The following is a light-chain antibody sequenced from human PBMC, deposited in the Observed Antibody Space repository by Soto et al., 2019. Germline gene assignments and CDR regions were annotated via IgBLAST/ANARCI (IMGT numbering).Light chain of an antibody. CDR3: SSYTSSSTLP. Sequence: QSVLTQPASVSGSPGQSITISCTGTSSDVGGYSYVSWYQQHPGKAPKLMIYEVSNRPSGVSYRFSGSKSGNTASLTISGLQAEDEADYYCSSYTSSSTLPFGTGTKLTVL. CDR1: SSDVGGYSY. J-gene: IGLJ1*01. CDR2: EVS. V-gene: IGLV2-14*01.